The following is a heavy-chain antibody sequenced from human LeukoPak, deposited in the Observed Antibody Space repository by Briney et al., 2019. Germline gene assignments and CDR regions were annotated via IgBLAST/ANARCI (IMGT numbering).Heavy chain of an antibody. CDR1: GFTFSSYA. D-gene: IGHD2-21*02. Sequence: GGSLRLSCAASGFTFSSYAMSWVRQAPGKGLEWVSAISGSGGSTYYADSVKGRFTISRDNSKNTLYLQMNSLRAEDTAVYYCAKDGGAYCGGDCYSEFDYWGQGTLVTVSS. J-gene: IGHJ4*02. CDR3: AKDGGAYCGGDCYSEFDY. CDR2: ISGSGGST. V-gene: IGHV3-23*01.